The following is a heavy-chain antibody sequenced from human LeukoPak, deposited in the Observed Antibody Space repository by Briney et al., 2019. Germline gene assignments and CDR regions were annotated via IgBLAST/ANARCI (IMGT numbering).Heavy chain of an antibody. CDR3: AKGNYADPRGGFDY. Sequence: PGGSLRLSCAASGSAFSTSGMNWVRQAPGKGLEWVSYISSSSNFISYGDSMRGRFTISRDNAQNSQYLQMNSLRPEDTALYYCAKGNYADPRGGFDYRGQGTLVTVSS. CDR1: GSAFSTSG. CDR2: ISSSSNFI. J-gene: IGHJ4*02. V-gene: IGHV3-21*04. D-gene: IGHD3-16*01.